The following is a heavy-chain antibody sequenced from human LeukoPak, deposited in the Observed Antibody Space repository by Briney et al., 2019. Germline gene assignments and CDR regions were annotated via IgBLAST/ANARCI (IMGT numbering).Heavy chain of an antibody. CDR2: IKQDGSEK. Sequence: GGSLRLSCAASGFTFSSYWMSWVRQAPGKRLEWVANIKQDGSEKDYVASVKGRFTISRDNAKNSLYLQMNSLRVEDTAVYYCASELTTGTTRDDYWGQGTLVTVSS. CDR1: GFTFSSYW. D-gene: IGHD1-1*01. V-gene: IGHV3-7*01. CDR3: ASELTTGTTRDDY. J-gene: IGHJ4*02.